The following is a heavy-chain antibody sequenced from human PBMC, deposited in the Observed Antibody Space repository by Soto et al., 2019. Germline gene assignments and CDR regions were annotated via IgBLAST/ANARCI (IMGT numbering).Heavy chain of an antibody. V-gene: IGHV4-4*02. J-gene: IGHJ4*02. Sequence: QSQTPSLTCAVSGGSLSSSNWWSWVRQPPGKGLEWIGEIYHRGSTNYNPSLKSRVTISVDKSKNQFSLKLSSVTAADTAVYYCARGRGAGLIIAAAGTRRWFDYWGQGTLVTVSS. CDR1: GGSLSSSNW. D-gene: IGHD6-13*01. CDR2: IYHRGST. CDR3: ARGRGAGLIIAAAGTRRWFDY.